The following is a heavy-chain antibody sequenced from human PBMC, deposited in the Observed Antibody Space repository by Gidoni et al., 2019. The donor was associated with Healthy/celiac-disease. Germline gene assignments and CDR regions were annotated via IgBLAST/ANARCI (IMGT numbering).Heavy chain of an antibody. Sequence: EVQLVETGGGLIQPGGSLRLSCAASGFTVSSNYMSWVRQAPGKGLEWVSVIDSGGSTYYADSVKGRFTISRDNSKNTLYLQMNSLRAEDTAVYYCARGGIVGVDYYYYGMDVWGQGTTVTVSS. D-gene: IGHD1-26*01. V-gene: IGHV3-53*02. CDR2: IDSGGST. CDR3: ARGGIVGVDYYYYGMDV. J-gene: IGHJ6*02. CDR1: GFTVSSNY.